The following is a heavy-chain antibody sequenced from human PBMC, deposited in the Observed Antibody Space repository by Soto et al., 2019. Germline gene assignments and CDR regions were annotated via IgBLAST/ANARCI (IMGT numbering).Heavy chain of an antibody. V-gene: IGHV1-69*06. D-gene: IGHD6-6*01. J-gene: IGHJ1*01. CDR1: GGTISNYG. Sequence: QVQMVQSGDAVKRPGSSVQVSCKASGGTISNYGISWVRQAPGQGLEWMGGVIPILGTTNYAQKFQGRVKIIAYKSTSTAYIYLCSLISDDTAVYSCVRDRRGLTSHGVLSEDRLVLWGQGTLGNVSS. CDR2: VIPILGTT. CDR3: VRDRRGLTSHGVLSEDRLVL.